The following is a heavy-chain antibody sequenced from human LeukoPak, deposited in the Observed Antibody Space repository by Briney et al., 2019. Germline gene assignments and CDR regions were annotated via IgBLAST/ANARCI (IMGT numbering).Heavy chain of an antibody. Sequence: GGSLRLSCAASGGTFSTYAMNWVRQAPGKGLEWVSVISASGGNTYYADSVKGRFTIARDNSKNTLYLQMDSLRAADTGVYFCAKAPAVAGRSYNYYVMDVWGQGTTVTVSS. CDR3: AKAPAVAGRSYNYYVMDV. V-gene: IGHV3-23*01. J-gene: IGHJ6*02. D-gene: IGHD6-19*01. CDR1: GGTFSTYA. CDR2: ISASGGNT.